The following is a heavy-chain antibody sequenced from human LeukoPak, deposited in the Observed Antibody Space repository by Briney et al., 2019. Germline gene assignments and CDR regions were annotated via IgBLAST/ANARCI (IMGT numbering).Heavy chain of an antibody. CDR2: ISSSSSYI. CDR3: ARDGVMIPDAFDI. J-gene: IGHJ3*02. V-gene: IGHV3-21*01. Sequence: GGSLRLSCAASGFTFSNAWMSWVRQAPGKGLEWVSSISSSSSYIYYADSVKGRFTISRDNAKNSLYLQMNSLRAEDTAVYYCARDGVMIPDAFDIWGQGTMVTVSS. D-gene: IGHD3-16*01. CDR1: GFTFSNAW.